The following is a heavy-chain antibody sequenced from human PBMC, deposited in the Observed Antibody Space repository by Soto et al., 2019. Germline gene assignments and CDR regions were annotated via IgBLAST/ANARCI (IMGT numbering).Heavy chain of an antibody. CDR2: IRGSGDDT. D-gene: IGHD1-20*01. CDR3: AKNRIESGILPFDY. J-gene: IGHJ4*02. CDR1: GFTFGSHA. Sequence: GGSLRLSCAASGFTFGSHAMTWVRQAPGKGLEWVSAIRGSGDDTYYADSVKGRFTISRDNSKSILYLQMNSLRAEDTAVYYCAKNRIESGILPFDYWGQGTLVTVSS. V-gene: IGHV3-23*01.